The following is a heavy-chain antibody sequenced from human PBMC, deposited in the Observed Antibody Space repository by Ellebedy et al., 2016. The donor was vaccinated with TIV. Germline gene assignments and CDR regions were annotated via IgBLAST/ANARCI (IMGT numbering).Heavy chain of an antibody. Sequence: PGGSLRLSCEASRFTFSTYSMNWVRQAPGKGLEWISYIGSRSGIFRYADSVKGRFTISRDNAKNSLYLQVDSLRDEDTAVYYCARGGGSGTYYSFYYWGRGTLVTVSS. J-gene: IGHJ4*02. D-gene: IGHD3-10*01. CDR1: RFTFSTYS. V-gene: IGHV3-48*02. CDR2: IGSRSGIF. CDR3: ARGGGSGTYYSFYY.